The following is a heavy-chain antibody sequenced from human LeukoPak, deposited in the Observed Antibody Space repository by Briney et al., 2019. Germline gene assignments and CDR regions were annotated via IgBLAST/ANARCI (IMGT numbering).Heavy chain of an antibody. D-gene: IGHD3-10*01. Sequence: GGSLRLSCAPSGFTFSTYTMNWVRQAPGKGLEWVSYISSSSTTMFYAESVKGRFTISRDNAKNSLYLQMNSLRDEDTAVYYCARVSNFGSGRFLDYWGQGTLVTVSS. CDR1: GFTFSTYT. CDR2: ISSSSTTM. V-gene: IGHV3-48*02. CDR3: ARVSNFGSGRFLDY. J-gene: IGHJ4*02.